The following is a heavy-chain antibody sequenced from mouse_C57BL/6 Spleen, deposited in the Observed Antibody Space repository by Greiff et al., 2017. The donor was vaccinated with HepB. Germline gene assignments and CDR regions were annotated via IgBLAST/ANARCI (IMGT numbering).Heavy chain of an antibody. CDR1: GYTFTSYW. CDR3: ARGNYGSSYGYFDV. D-gene: IGHD1-1*01. V-gene: IGHV1-50*01. J-gene: IGHJ1*03. CDR2: IDPSDSYT. Sequence: QVQLQQPGAELVKPGASVKLSGKASGYTFTSYWMQWVKQRPGQGLEWIGEIDPSDSYTNYNQKFKGKATLTVDTSSSTAYMQLSSLTSEDSAVYYCARGNYGSSYGYFDVWGTGTTVTVSS.